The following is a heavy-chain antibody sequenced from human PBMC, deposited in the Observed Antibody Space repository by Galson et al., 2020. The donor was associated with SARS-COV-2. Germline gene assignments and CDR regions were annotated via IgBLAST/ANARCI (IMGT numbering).Heavy chain of an antibody. CDR2: MNSDGSYT. V-gene: IGHV3-74*01. D-gene: IGHD4-17*01. CDR3: VREAVTTRDWYFDR. J-gene: IGHJ2*01. Sequence: GESLKISCAASGFTLSTYWMHWVRQAPGKGLVWVSRMNSDGSYTTYADSVKGRFTISRDNTKNTLYLQMNSLSADDTAMYYCVREAVTTRDWYFDRWGRGTLVTVSS. CDR1: GFTLSTYW.